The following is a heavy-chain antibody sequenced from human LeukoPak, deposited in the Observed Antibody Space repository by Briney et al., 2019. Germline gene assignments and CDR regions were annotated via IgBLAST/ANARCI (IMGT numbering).Heavy chain of an antibody. CDR1: GYTFTDNF. J-gene: IGHJ4*02. CDR3: AREVDYGGKYYYFDY. Sequence: ASVKVSCKASGYTFTDNFMHWVRQAPGQGLEWMGTISPSTGRTPYASKFQGRSTMTRDTSTSTVYMQLSSLRSEDTAVYYCAREVDYGGKYYYFDYWGQGTLVTVSS. CDR2: ISPSTGRT. V-gene: IGHV1-46*01. D-gene: IGHD4-23*01.